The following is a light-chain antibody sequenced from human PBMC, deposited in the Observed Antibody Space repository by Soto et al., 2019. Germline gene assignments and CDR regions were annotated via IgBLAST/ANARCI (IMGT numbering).Light chain of an antibody. CDR1: QDIRSY. V-gene: IGKV1-9*01. Sequence: DIQLTQSPSFLSASVGDRVTITCRASQDIRSYLAWYQQKPGKAPNLLIYLASTLQSGVPSRFSGSGSGTEFTLTISSLQPEDFATYYCQQLNVYPITFGGGTKVDIK. CDR3: QQLNVYPIT. J-gene: IGKJ4*01. CDR2: LAS.